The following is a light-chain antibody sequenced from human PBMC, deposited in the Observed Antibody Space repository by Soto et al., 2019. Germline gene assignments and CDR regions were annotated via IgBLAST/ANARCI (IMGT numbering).Light chain of an antibody. J-gene: IGLJ1*01. V-gene: IGLV3-21*04. Sequence: GPGETASIACGGDNIGRKSVHWYQQKPGQAPVVVMYYDRDRPSGIPERFSGSNSGNTATLTISWVEAGDEADYYCQVYDSSSDHFVFGTGTKVTVL. CDR3: QVYDSSSDHFV. CDR2: YDR. CDR1: NIGRKS.